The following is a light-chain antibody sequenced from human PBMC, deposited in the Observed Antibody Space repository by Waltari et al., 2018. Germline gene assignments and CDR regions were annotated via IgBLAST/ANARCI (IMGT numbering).Light chain of an antibody. Sequence: DIQMTQSPSSMSASVGDSVAITCQASKDIRKYLSWYQQKPGKAPKPLIYDAFNLQTGVPSRFSGSASGTDFTFTISSLQPEDIATYYCQQYKDLPRTFGQGTKVEVK. CDR2: DAF. CDR1: KDIRKY. CDR3: QQYKDLPRT. V-gene: IGKV1-33*01. J-gene: IGKJ1*01.